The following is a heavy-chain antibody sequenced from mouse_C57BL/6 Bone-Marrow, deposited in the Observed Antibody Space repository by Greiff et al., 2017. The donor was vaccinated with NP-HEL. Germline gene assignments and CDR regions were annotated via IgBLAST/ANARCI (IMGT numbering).Heavy chain of an antibody. D-gene: IGHD1-1*01. CDR1: GFSFNTYA. J-gene: IGHJ1*03. CDR2: IRSKSNNYAT. Sequence: EVQRVESGGGLVQPKGSLKLSCAASGFSFNTYAMNWVRQAPGKGLEWVARIRSKSNNYATYYADSVKDRFTISRDDSESMLYLQMNNLKTEDTAMYYCVRHAPITTVVPHWYFDVWGTGTTVTVSS. V-gene: IGHV10-1*01. CDR3: VRHAPITTVVPHWYFDV.